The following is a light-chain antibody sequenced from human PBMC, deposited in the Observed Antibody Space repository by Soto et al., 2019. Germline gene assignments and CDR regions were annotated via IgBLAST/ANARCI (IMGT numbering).Light chain of an antibody. Sequence: ELVLTQSPGTLSLSPGERATLSCRASQSVNSNYLAWYQHKPVQHPRVLRYGASSRTTGITDRFSGSRSGTDCTLIISKLEPEDFAVYYCQEYDNSPRTFGQGTKVEIK. J-gene: IGKJ1*01. CDR1: QSVNSNY. CDR3: QEYDNSPRT. CDR2: GAS. V-gene: IGKV3-20*01.